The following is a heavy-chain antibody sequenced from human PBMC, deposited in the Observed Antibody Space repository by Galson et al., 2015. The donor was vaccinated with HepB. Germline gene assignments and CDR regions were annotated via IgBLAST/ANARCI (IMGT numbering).Heavy chain of an antibody. CDR1: GYTFTSYA. J-gene: IGHJ5*02. D-gene: IGHD3-10*01. CDR2: INTNTGNP. V-gene: IGHV7-4-1*02. Sequence: SVKVSCKASGYTFTSYAMNWVRQAPGQGLEWMGWINTNTGNPTYAQGFTGRYVFSLDTSVSTAYLQISSLKAEDTAVYYCARRYPGLGVRGVGWFDPWGQGTLVTVSS. CDR3: ARRYPGLGVRGVGWFDP.